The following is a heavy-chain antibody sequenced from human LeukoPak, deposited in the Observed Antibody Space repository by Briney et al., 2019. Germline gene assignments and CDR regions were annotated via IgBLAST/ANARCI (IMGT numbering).Heavy chain of an antibody. CDR3: ANGGHC. V-gene: IGHV3-30*04. CDR2: ISYDGSNK. CDR1: GFTFSSYA. J-gene: IGHJ4*02. D-gene: IGHD4-23*01. Sequence: PGGSLRLSCAASGFTFSSYAMHWVRQAPGKGLEWEAVISYDGSNKNYADSVKGRFTISRDNSKNTLYLQMNSLRAEDTAVYYWANGGHCWGQGTLVAVSS.